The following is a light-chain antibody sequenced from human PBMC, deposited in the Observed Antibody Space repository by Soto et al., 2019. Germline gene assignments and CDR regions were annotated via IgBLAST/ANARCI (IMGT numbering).Light chain of an antibody. CDR2: GAS. J-gene: IGKJ1*01. Sequence: EMVLTQSPGTLSLSPLERVTLSCRASQSVNSSYLAWYQHKPGQAPRLLIYGASTRATGIPDRFSGSGSGTDFTLTISSLEPEDFAVYYCHQYDSWTFGQGTKVDIK. CDR3: HQYDSWT. V-gene: IGKV3-20*01. CDR1: QSVNSSY.